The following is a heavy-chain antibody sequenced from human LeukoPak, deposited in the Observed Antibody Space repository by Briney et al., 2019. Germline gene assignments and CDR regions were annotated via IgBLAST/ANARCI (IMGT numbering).Heavy chain of an antibody. V-gene: IGHV4-39*01. CDR2: IYYSGST. D-gene: IGHD3-10*01. Sequence: SETLSLTCTVSGGSISSSSYYWGWIRQPPGKGLEWIGSIYYSGSTYYNPSLKSRVTISVDTSKNQFSLKLSSVTAADTAVYYCARPYGSGSYFDYWGQGTLVTVSS. J-gene: IGHJ4*02. CDR3: ARPYGSGSYFDY. CDR1: GGSISSSSYY.